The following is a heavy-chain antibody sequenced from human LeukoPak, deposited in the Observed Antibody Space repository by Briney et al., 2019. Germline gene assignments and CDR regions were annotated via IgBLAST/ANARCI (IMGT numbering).Heavy chain of an antibody. V-gene: IGHV4-39*07. J-gene: IGHJ6*03. CDR1: GASISSSNDY. Sequence: SETLSLTCTVSGASISSSNDYWGWIRQPPGKGLEWIGEINHSGSTNYNPSLKSRVTISVDTSKNQFSLKLSSVTAADTAVYYCARRSGSYYIGYHYYYLDVWGKGTTVTVSS. CDR2: INHSGST. CDR3: ARRSGSYYIGYHYYYLDV. D-gene: IGHD1-26*01.